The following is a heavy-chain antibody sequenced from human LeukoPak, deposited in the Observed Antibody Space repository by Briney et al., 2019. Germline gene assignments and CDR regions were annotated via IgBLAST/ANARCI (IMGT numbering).Heavy chain of an antibody. J-gene: IGHJ4*02. D-gene: IGHD6-13*01. CDR3: ARFDGSSPGGVDY. V-gene: IGHV1-46*01. CDR1: GYTFTSYY. CDR2: INPSGGST. Sequence: GASVKVSCKASGYTFTSYYIHWVRQAPGRGLEWMGIINPSGGSTSYAQKFQGRVTMTRDMSTSTAYMELSSLRTEATAVYYCARFDGSSPGGVDYWGQGTLVTVSS.